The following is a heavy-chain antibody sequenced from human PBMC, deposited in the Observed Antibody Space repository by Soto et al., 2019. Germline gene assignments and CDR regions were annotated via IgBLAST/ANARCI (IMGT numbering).Heavy chain of an antibody. CDR3: ARDLTGTTHYYGMDV. CDR2: IIPILGIA. Sequence: QVQLVQSGAEVKKPGSSVKVSCKASGGTFSSYTISWVRQAPGQGLEWMGRIIPILGIANYAQKFQGRVTITADGSMXTAYMELSSLRSEDTAVYYCARDLTGTTHYYGMDVWGQGTTVTVSS. D-gene: IGHD1-20*01. J-gene: IGHJ6*02. V-gene: IGHV1-69*08. CDR1: GGTFSSYT.